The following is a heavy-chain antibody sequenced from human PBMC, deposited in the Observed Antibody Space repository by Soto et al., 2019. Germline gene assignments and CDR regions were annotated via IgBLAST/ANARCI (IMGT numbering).Heavy chain of an antibody. CDR1: GGSISSSSYY. CDR2: IYYRRST. Sequence: SETLSLTCTVSGGSISSSSYYWGSFPQPPGKGVECIGGIYYRRSTYNTPSLKSRVTISVDTSKHHFSLKLSSVTAADTAVYYCARLAANVVVVATSNFDYWGQGTLVTVSS. CDR3: ARLAANVVVVATSNFDY. D-gene: IGHD2-15*01. J-gene: IGHJ4*02. V-gene: IGHV4-39*01.